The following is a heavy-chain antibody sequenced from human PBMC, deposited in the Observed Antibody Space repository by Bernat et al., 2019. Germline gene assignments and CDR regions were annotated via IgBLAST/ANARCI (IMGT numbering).Heavy chain of an antibody. CDR3: ARDLSPIVGATWGIYYYYYGMDV. V-gene: IGHV3-48*01. CDR2: ISSSSSTI. CDR1: GFTFSSYS. Sequence: EVQLVESGGGLVQPGGSLRLSCAASGFTFSSYSMNWVRQAPGKGLEWVSYISSSSSTIYYADSVKGRFTISRDNAKNSLYLQMNSLRVEDTAVYYCARDLSPIVGATWGIYYYYYGMDVWGQGTTVTVSS. J-gene: IGHJ6*02. D-gene: IGHD1-26*01.